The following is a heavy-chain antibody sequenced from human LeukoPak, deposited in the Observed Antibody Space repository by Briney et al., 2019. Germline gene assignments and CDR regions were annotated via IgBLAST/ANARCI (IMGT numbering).Heavy chain of an antibody. D-gene: IGHD5-24*01. CDR1: GFTFSSYS. V-gene: IGHV3-21*01. CDR3: ARGGRDDYTPVA. Sequence: GGSLRLSCAASGFTFSSYSRNWVRQAPGKGLEWVSSISISSNYIYYADSVQGRFTISRDNAKNSLYLQLNSLRAEDTAVYYCARGGRDDYTPVAWGQGTLVTVSS. CDR2: ISISSNYI. J-gene: IGHJ5*02.